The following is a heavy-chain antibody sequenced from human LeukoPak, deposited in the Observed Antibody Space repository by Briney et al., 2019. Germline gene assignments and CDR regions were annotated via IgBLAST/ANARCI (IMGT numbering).Heavy chain of an antibody. D-gene: IGHD4-17*01. CDR1: GYTFTGYY. J-gene: IGHJ4*02. CDR2: INPNSGGT. CDR3: ARDNGDYWFDY. Sequence: ASVKVSCKASGYTFTGYYMHWVRQAPRQGLEWMGWINPNSGGTNYAQKFQGRVTMTGDTSISTAYMELTRLRSDDTAVYYCARDNGDYWFDYWGQGTLVTVSS. V-gene: IGHV1-2*02.